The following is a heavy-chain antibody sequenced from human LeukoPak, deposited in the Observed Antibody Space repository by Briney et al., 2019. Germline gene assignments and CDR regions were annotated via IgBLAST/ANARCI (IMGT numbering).Heavy chain of an antibody. V-gene: IGHV4-39*07. Sequence: TSETLSLTCTVSGGSISSSSDYWGWLRQPPGKGLEWIGSIYYSGSTYYNPSLKSRVTISVDTSKNQCSLKLSSVTAADTAVYYCARSDYGDYEAYYYYYMDVWGKGTTVTVSS. CDR2: IYYSGST. CDR1: GGSISSSSDY. J-gene: IGHJ6*03. D-gene: IGHD4-17*01. CDR3: ARSDYGDYEAYYYYYMDV.